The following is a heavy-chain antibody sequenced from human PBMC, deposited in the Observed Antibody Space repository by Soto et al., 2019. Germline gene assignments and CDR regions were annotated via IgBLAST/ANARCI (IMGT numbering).Heavy chain of an antibody. Sequence: SETLSLTCTVSGGSISGYYWSWIRQPPGKGLEWIGYVYYTGSTNYNPSLKSRVTISVDTSKNQFSLKLISVTAADTAVYFCARYYCTSTTCYFFDYWGQGTLVTVSS. CDR2: VYYTGST. D-gene: IGHD2-2*01. V-gene: IGHV4-59*01. CDR3: ARYYCTSTTCYFFDY. CDR1: GGSISGYY. J-gene: IGHJ4*02.